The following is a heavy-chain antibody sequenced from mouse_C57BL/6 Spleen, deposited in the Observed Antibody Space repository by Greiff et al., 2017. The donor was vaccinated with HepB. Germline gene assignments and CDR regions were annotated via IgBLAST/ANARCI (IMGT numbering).Heavy chain of an antibody. CDR2: IHPSDSDT. V-gene: IGHV1-74*01. D-gene: IGHD2-4*01. Sequence: QVQLQQPGAELVKPGASVKVSCKASGYTFTSYWMHWVKQRPGQGLEWIGRIHPSDSDTNYNQKFKGKATLTVDKSSSTAYMQLSSLTSEDSAVYYCAIRLYDDYDDYAMDYWGQGTSVTVSS. CDR3: AIRLYDDYDDYAMDY. CDR1: GYTFTSYW. J-gene: IGHJ4*01.